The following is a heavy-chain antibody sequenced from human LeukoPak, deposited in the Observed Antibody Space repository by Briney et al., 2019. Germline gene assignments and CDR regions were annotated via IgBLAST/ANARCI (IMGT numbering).Heavy chain of an antibody. CDR3: ARHQRGSGWYDAFDI. D-gene: IGHD6-19*01. CDR2: IYPDDSDT. J-gene: IGHJ3*02. V-gene: IGHV5-51*01. Sequence: GESLKISCKGSGYSFTSYWISWVRQMPGKGLEWMGIIYPDDSDTRYSPSFQGQVTISADKSISTAYLQWSSLKASDTAMYYCARHQRGSGWYDAFDIWGQGTMVTVSS. CDR1: GYSFTSYW.